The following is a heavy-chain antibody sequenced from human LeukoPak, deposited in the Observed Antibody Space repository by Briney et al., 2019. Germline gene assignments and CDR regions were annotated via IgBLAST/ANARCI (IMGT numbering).Heavy chain of an antibody. V-gene: IGHV4-59*01. CDR3: ARVTVTESYSVTFDAFDI. J-gene: IGHJ3*02. CDR1: GGSISSYY. Sequence: SETLSLTCTVSGGSISSYYWSWIRQPPGKGLEWIGYIYYSGSTNYNPSLKSRVTISVDTSKNQFSLKLSSVTAADTAVYYCARVTVTESYSVTFDAFDIWGQGTMVTVSS. D-gene: IGHD2-21*01. CDR2: IYYSGST.